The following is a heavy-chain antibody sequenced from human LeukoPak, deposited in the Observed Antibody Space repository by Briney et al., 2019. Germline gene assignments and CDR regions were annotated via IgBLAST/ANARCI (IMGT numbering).Heavy chain of an antibody. Sequence: GSLRLSCAASGFTFSSYSMNWVRQAPGKGLEWVSSISSSSSYIYYADSVKGRFTISRDNAKNSLYLQMNSLRAEDTAVYYCARLCIADVYSWFDPWGQGTLVTVSS. D-gene: IGHD6-13*01. CDR3: ARLCIADVYSWFDP. V-gene: IGHV3-21*01. J-gene: IGHJ5*02. CDR1: GFTFSSYS. CDR2: ISSSSSYI.